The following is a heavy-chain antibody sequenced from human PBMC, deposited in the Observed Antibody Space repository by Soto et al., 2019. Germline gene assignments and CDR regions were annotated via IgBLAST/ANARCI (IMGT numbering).Heavy chain of an antibody. J-gene: IGHJ4*02. Sequence: PETLSLTCAVYGGSFSGYFWSWIRQPPGKGLEWIGESNYRGSTYYNPSLKSRVTISVDTSKNQFSLKLTSMTAADTAVYYCAGYYYASGNYQGNLDYWGQGTLVTVSS. CDR3: AGYYYASGNYQGNLDY. D-gene: IGHD3-10*01. CDR2: SNYRGST. CDR1: GGSFSGYF. V-gene: IGHV4-34*01.